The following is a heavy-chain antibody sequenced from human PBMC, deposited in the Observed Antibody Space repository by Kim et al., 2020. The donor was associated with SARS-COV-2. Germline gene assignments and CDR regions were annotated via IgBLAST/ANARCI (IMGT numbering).Heavy chain of an antibody. CDR1: GGTFSSYA. J-gene: IGHJ4*02. Sequence: SVKVSCKASGGTFSSYAISWVRQAPGQGLEWMGGIIPIFGTANYAQKFQGRVTITADESTSTAYMELSSLRSEDTAVYYCARERGYRTPFDYWGQGTLVTVSS. CDR3: ARERGYRTPFDY. D-gene: IGHD5-18*01. V-gene: IGHV1-69*13. CDR2: IIPIFGTA.